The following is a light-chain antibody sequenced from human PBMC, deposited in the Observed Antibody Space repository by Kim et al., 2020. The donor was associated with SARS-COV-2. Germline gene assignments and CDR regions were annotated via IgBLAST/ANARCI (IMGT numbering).Light chain of an antibody. V-gene: IGKV1-39*01. J-gene: IGKJ4*01. CDR1: QNINSY. CDR2: AAS. CDR3: QQSYTAPLT. Sequence: ASVGDRVSITCRASQNINSYLNWYQQTPGKAPKLLINAASSLESGVPSRFSGRGSGTDFTLTITSLQPEDFATYFCQQSYTAPLTFGGGTKVDIK.